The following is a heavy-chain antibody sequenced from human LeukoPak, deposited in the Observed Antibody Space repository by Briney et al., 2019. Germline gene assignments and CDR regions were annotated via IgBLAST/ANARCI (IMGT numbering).Heavy chain of an antibody. J-gene: IGHJ3*02. D-gene: IGHD4-17*01. CDR3: ARSARNKHGDYHAFDI. Sequence: SVKVSCKASGGTFSSYTISWVRQAPGQGLEWMGRIIPILGIANYAQKFQGRVTITADKSTSTAYMELSGLRSEDTAVYYCARSARNKHGDYHAFDIWGQGTMVTVSS. CDR2: IIPILGIA. V-gene: IGHV1-69*02. CDR1: GGTFSSYT.